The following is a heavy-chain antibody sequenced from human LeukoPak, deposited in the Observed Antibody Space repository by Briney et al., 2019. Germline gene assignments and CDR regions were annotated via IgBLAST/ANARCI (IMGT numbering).Heavy chain of an antibody. J-gene: IGHJ5*02. D-gene: IGHD5-12*01. V-gene: IGHV1-2*02. CDR3: ARSRDTITLFDP. CDR1: GYTFTGYY. CDR2: INPNSGGT. Sequence: ASVKVCCKASGYTFTGYYMHWVRQAPGQGLEWMGWINPNSGGTNYAQKFQGRVTMTRDTSISTAYMELSRLRSDDTAVYYCARSRDTITLFDPWGQGTLVTVSS.